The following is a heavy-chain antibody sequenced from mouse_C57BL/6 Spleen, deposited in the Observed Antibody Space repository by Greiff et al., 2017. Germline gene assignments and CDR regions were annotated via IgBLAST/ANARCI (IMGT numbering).Heavy chain of an antibody. CDR1: GYTFTSYW. Sequence: QVQLQQSGAELVKPGASVKLSCKASGYTFTSYWMHWVKQRPGQGLEWIGMIHPNSGSTNYNEKFKSKATLTVDKSSSTAYMQLSSLTSEDSAVYYCAREEEYYGTPAYWGQGTLVTVSA. J-gene: IGHJ3*01. CDR3: AREEEYYGTPAY. CDR2: IHPNSGST. D-gene: IGHD1-1*01. V-gene: IGHV1-64*01.